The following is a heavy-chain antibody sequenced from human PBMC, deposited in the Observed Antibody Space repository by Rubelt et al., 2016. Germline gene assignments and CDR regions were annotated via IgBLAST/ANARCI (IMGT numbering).Heavy chain of an antibody. CDR1: GGSFSGYY. CDR3: ARGVVVGALILGY. Sequence: QVQLQQWGAGLLKPSETLSLTCAVYGGSFSGYYWSWIRQPPGKGLEWIGEINHRGSTNYNPSLKSRVTISVDTSKNQFSLKLSSVTAADTAVYYCARGVVVGALILGYWGQGTLVTVSS. D-gene: IGHD1-26*01. CDR2: INHRGST. V-gene: IGHV4-34*01. J-gene: IGHJ4*02.